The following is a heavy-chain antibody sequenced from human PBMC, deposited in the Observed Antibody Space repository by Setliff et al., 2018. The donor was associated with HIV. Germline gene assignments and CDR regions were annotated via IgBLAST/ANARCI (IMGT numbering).Heavy chain of an antibody. D-gene: IGHD3-3*01. CDR2: ISPDGSFT. J-gene: IGHJ4*02. CDR3: ARDLPSGFLDY. CDR1: GFTFSTYW. Sequence: GGSLRLSCAASGFTFSTYWMHWVRQAPGKGLVWVSQISPDGSFTRYADSVKGRFTISRDSVKNTLYLHMNSLNGEDTAVYYCARDLPSGFLDYWGQGTLVTVSS. V-gene: IGHV3-74*01.